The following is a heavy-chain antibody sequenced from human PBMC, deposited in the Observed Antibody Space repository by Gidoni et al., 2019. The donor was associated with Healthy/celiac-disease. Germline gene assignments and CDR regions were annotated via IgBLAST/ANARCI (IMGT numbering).Heavy chain of an antibody. Sequence: EVQLVESGGGLVKPGGSLRLSCAASGFTFSNAWLSWVRQAPGKGLEWVGRIKSKTDGRTTDYAATVKGRFTISRDDSKNTLYLQMNSLKTEDTAVYYCTTARPTGAVAGTNIDYWGQGTLVTVSS. D-gene: IGHD6-19*01. CDR1: GFTFSNAW. V-gene: IGHV3-15*01. CDR2: IKSKTDGRTT. CDR3: TTARPTGAVAGTNIDY. J-gene: IGHJ4*02.